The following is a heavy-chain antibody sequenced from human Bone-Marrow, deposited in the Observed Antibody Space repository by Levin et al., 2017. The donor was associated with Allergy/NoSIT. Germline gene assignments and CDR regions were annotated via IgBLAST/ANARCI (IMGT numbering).Heavy chain of an antibody. V-gene: IGHV3-9*01. CDR2: ISWNSGSI. J-gene: IGHJ3*02. CDR1: GFTFDDYA. Sequence: SLKISCAASGFTFDDYAMHWVRQAPGKGLEWVSGISWNSGSIGYADSVKGRFTISRDNAKNSLYLQMNSLRAEDTALYYCAKVPKYREYSSGWEGAFDSWGQGTMVTVSS. CDR3: AKVPKYREYSSGWEGAFDS. D-gene: IGHD6-19*01.